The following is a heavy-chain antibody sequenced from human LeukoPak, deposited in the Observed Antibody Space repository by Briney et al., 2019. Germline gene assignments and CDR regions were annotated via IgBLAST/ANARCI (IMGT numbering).Heavy chain of an antibody. CDR1: GFTFSNYA. CDR3: ARGVDSHDFWSGYYGPYGMDV. D-gene: IGHD3-3*01. CDR2: ISSSDNTI. J-gene: IGHJ6*02. V-gene: IGHV3-11*01. Sequence: GGSLRLSCAASGFTFSNYAMSWVRQAPGKGLEWVSYISSSDNTIYYADSVKGRFTISRDNAKNSLYLQMNSLRAEDTAVYYCARGVDSHDFWSGYYGPYGMDVWGQGTTVTVSS.